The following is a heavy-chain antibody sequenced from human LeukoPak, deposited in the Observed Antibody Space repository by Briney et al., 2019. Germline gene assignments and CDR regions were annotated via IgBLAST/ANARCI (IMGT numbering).Heavy chain of an antibody. CDR2: INHSGST. D-gene: IGHD3-10*01. CDR3: AGRESDGSGSRTFDY. Sequence: SETLSLTCAGYGGSFSGDYWSWIRQPPGKGLEWIGEINHSGSTNYNPSLKSRVTISVDTSKNQFSLKLSSVTAADTAVYYCAGRESDGSGSRTFDYCGQGTLVTVSS. J-gene: IGHJ4*02. CDR1: GGSFSGDY. V-gene: IGHV4-34*01.